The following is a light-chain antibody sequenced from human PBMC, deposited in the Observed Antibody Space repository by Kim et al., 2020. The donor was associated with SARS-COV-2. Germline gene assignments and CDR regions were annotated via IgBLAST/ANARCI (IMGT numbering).Light chain of an antibody. J-gene: IGKJ4*01. CDR3: HQYNSWPLT. CDR1: QSVSSD. V-gene: IGKV3D-15*01. Sequence: VSPGERATLSCRASQSVSSDLAWYQQRLGQAPRLLIYGVSTRAPGIPARFSGSGSGTEFTLTISSLQSEDFAIYFCHQYNSWPLTFGGGTKVDIK. CDR2: GVS.